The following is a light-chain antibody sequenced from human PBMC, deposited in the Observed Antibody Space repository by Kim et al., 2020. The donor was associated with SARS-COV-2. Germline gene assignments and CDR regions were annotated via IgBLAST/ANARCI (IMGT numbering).Light chain of an antibody. J-gene: IGLJ3*02. CDR1: SSDVGGYNS. V-gene: IGLV2-11*03. CDR2: GVT. CDR3: CSYAGSSSLV. Sequence: QSVTSPRPGTSSDVGGYNSGSWYQQHPGKAPKLMTYGVTERPSGVPDRFSGSKSGNTASLTISGLQAEDEADYYCCSYAGSSSLVFGGGTKVTVL.